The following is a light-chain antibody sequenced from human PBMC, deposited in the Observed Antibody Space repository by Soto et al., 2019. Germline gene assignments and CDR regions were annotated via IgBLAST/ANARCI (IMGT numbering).Light chain of an antibody. J-gene: IGLJ3*02. CDR1: TSDVGAYNN. Sequence: QSALTQPPSPSGSLGRPVTTSCTGPTSDVGAYNNSSWYQQHAGKAPKLVIYEVTKRPSGVPDRFSGSKSANTASLTVSGLQAEDEADYYCSSFAASNTWVFGGGTKLTVL. CDR2: EVT. CDR3: SSFAASNTWV. V-gene: IGLV2-8*01.